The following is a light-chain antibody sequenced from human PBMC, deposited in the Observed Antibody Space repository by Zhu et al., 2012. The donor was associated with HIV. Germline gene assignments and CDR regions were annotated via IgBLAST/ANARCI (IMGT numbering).Light chain of an antibody. Sequence: EIVLTQSPGTLSLSPGDRATLSCRASQSISSTFLAWYQQKPGQAPRLLIYGASTRAIGIPDRFSGSASRTDFSLTITRLEPEDFAVYYCQQYGSSPLTFGGGTKVEIK. CDR1: QSISSTF. V-gene: IGKV3-20*01. CDR3: QQYGSSPLT. CDR2: GAS. J-gene: IGKJ4*01.